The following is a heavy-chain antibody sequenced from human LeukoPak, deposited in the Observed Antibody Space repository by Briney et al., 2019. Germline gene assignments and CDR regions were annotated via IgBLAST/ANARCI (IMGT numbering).Heavy chain of an antibody. V-gene: IGHV4-38-2*02. CDR3: ARQGSGSYYYPPFDP. Sequence: SETLSLTCTVSGYSISSGYYWGWIRQPPGKGLEWIGSIYHSGSTYYNPSLKSRVTISVDTSKNQFSLKLSSVTAADTAVYYCARQGSGSYYYPPFDPWGQGTLVTVSS. CDR2: IYHSGST. CDR1: GYSISSGYY. D-gene: IGHD3-10*01. J-gene: IGHJ5*02.